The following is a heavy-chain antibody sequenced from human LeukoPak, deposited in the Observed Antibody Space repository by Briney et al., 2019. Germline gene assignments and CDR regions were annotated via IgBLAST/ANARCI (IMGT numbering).Heavy chain of an antibody. J-gene: IGHJ4*02. V-gene: IGHV4-31*03. CDR3: ARVTIPYYDSSGLMDY. D-gene: IGHD3-22*01. CDR1: GDFISSGGYY. Sequence: PSETLSLTCTVSGDFISSGGYYWSWIRQHPGKGLEWIGYIYYSGNTYYNPSLKSRITFSVDTSKNQFSLRLSSVTAADTAVYYCARVTIPYYDSSGLMDYWGQGTLVTVSS. CDR2: IYYSGNT.